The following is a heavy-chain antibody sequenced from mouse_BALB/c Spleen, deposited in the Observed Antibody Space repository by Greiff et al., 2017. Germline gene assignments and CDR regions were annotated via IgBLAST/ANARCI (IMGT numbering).Heavy chain of an antibody. D-gene: IGHD2-14*01. J-gene: IGHJ2*01. CDR2: ISNGGGST. Sequence: EGQGVESGGGLVKPGGSLKLSCAASGFTFSSYTMSWVRQTPEKRLEWVAYISNGGGSTYYPDTVKGRFTISRDNAKNTLYLQMSSLKSEDTAMYYCARRNRYFDYWGQGTTLTVSS. CDR1: GFTFSSYT. CDR3: ARRNRYFDY. V-gene: IGHV5-12-2*01.